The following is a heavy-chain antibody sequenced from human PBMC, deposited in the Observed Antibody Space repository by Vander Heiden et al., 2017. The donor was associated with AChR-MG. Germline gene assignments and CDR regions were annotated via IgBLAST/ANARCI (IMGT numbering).Heavy chain of an antibody. J-gene: IGHJ4*02. V-gene: IGHV3-33*01. CDR2: IWYDGSKT. Sequence: QVQLVESGGGVVQPGRSLRLSCAASGFPFTTYAMPWVRQAPGKGLEWVAVIWYDGSKTYYTDSVKGRFTISRDTSKNTLYLQMNSLRDEDTAVYYCARDYAAIDYWGQGTLVTVSS. CDR3: ARDYAAIDY. CDR1: GFPFTTYA. D-gene: IGHD3-16*01.